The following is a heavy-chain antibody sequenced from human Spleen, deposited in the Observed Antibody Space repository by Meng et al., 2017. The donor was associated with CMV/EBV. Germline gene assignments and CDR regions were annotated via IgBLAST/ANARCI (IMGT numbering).Heavy chain of an antibody. D-gene: IGHD2-2*01. CDR2: INPSGGST. CDR1: GYTFTSYY. Sequence: SGYTFTSYYMHWVRQAPGQGLEWMGIINPSGGSTSYAQKFQGRVTMTRDTSTSTVYMELSSLRSEDTAVYYCASPNVVVPAAPLQHWGQGTLVTVSS. V-gene: IGHV1-46*01. J-gene: IGHJ1*01. CDR3: ASPNVVVPAAPLQH.